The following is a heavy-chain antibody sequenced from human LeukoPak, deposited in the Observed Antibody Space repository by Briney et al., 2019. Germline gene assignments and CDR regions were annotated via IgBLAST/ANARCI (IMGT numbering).Heavy chain of an antibody. V-gene: IGHV1-2*02. CDR1: GYTFTGYY. D-gene: IGHD6-13*01. CDR2: INPNSGGT. J-gene: IGHJ5*02. Sequence: GASVKVSCKASGYTFTGYYMHWVRQAPGQGLEWMGWINPNSGGTNYAQKFRGRVTMTRDTSISTAYMELSRLRSDDTAVYYCAREGNTDDSSSWYWFDPWGQGTLVTVSS. CDR3: AREGNTDDSSSWYWFDP.